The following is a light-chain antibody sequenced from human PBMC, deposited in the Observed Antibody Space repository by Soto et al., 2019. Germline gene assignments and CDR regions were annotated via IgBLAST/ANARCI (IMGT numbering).Light chain of an antibody. CDR1: QSISDI. CDR2: GAS. CDR3: QQYNSYSLIT. Sequence: EVVMTQSPATLSGSPVVRGDLCCRASQSISDILAWYQQQPGQAPRLLIHGASTRATGIPARFSGSGSGTEFTLTISSPQPDDFATYYCQQYNSYSLITFGQGTRPE. V-gene: IGKV3-15*01. J-gene: IGKJ5*01.